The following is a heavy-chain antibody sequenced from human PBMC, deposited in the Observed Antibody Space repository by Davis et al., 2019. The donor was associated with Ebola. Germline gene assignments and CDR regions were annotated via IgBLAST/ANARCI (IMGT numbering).Heavy chain of an antibody. CDR2: VHGGNGNT. V-gene: IGHV1-3*01. J-gene: IGHJ6*04. CDR3: AKANGMDV. CDR1: GFTLTKYA. Sequence: AASVKVSCKASGFTLTKYAIHWVRQAPGQRLEWMGWVHGGNGNTKYSQRFQGRVTITTDTSASTAYLDLSSLRSDDTAVYYCAKANGMDVWGKGTTVTVSS.